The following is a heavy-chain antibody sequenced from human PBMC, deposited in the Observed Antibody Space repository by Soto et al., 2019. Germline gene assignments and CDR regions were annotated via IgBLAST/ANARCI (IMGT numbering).Heavy chain of an antibody. CDR3: AREGPAYCGGDCPYYFDY. D-gene: IGHD2-21*01. J-gene: IGHJ4*02. CDR1: GDSVSSNSAA. V-gene: IGHV6-1*01. CDR2: TYYRSKWYN. Sequence: SQTLSLTCAISGDSVSSNSAAWNWIRQSPSRGLEWLGRTYYRSKWYNDYAVSVKSRITINPDTSKNQFSLQLNSVTPEDTAVYYCAREGPAYCGGDCPYYFDYWGQGTLVTVSS.